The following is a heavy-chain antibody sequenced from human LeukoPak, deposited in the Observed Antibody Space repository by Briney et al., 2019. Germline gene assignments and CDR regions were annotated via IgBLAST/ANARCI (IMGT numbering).Heavy chain of an antibody. D-gene: IGHD3-3*01. CDR2: IYYSGST. J-gene: IGHJ3*02. CDR3: ASQIRIWSGYWDAFDI. V-gene: IGHV4-39*01. CDR1: GGSISSSSYY. Sequence: KASETLSLTCTVSGGSISSSSYYWGWIRQPPGKGLEWTGSIYYSGSTHYNPSLKSRVTISVDTSKNQFSLKLSSVTAADTAVYYCASQIRIWSGYWDAFDIWGQGTMVTVSS.